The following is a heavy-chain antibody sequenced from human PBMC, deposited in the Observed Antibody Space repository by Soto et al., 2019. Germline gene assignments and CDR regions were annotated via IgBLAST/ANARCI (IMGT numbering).Heavy chain of an antibody. Sequence: ASVKVSCKASGYTFTSYYMHWVRQAPGQGLEWMGIINPSGGSTSYAQKFQGRVTMTRDTSTGTVYMELSSLRSEDTAVYYCATPGYSSGWYYGYWGQGTLVTVS. J-gene: IGHJ4*02. D-gene: IGHD6-19*01. CDR1: GYTFTSYY. CDR3: ATPGYSSGWYYGY. CDR2: INPSGGST. V-gene: IGHV1-46*03.